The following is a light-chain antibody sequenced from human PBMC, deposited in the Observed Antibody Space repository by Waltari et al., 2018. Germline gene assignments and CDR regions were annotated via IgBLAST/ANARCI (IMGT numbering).Light chain of an antibody. CDR2: GAS. Sequence: ELVMMQSPANLSVSPGERATRSCRASQSVSSNLAWYQQTPGQAPRLLIYGASTRATGIPARFSGSRSGTGFTLTISSMQSEDFAVYYCQQYNNWPPLTFGGGTKVEIK. CDR3: QQYNNWPPLT. J-gene: IGKJ4*01. V-gene: IGKV3-15*01. CDR1: QSVSSN.